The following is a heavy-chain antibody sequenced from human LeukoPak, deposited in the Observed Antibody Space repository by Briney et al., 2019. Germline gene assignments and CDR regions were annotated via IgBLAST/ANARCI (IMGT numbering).Heavy chain of an antibody. CDR1: EFTFIRYS. D-gene: IGHD6-25*01. V-gene: IGHV3-21*01. CDR2: ISSSSTYT. Sequence: GGSLRLSCAASEFTFIRYSMNWVRQAPGKGLELVSFISSSSTYTYYADSVRGRFTVSRDNAKNSLYLQMNSLRDEDTALYYCATGRNTTTSGLGMDVWGKGTTVTVSS. CDR3: ATGRNTTTSGLGMDV. J-gene: IGHJ6*03.